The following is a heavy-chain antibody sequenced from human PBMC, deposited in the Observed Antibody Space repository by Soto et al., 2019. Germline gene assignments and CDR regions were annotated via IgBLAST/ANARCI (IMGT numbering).Heavy chain of an antibody. J-gene: IGHJ3*01. Sequence: HITLKDSGPTLVKPTQTLTLTCTCSGFSLISSGLGVGWILQPPGKALECLALIYWDNGERYTPSLKTRLTITKDTSKNQVVLTMTNMEPVDTATYYCAHTECDDYVWGSYKDAFDVWGQGTMVTVSS. CDR3: AHTECDDYVWGSYKDAFDV. D-gene: IGHD3-16*01. CDR2: IYWDNGE. CDR1: GFSLISSGLG. V-gene: IGHV2-5*02.